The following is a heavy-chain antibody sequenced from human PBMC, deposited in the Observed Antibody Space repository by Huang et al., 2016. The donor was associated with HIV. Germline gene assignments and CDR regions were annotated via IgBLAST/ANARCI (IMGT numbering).Heavy chain of an antibody. CDR3: ARLAGGTWSYYFDL. CDR1: GYIFTTSW. D-gene: IGHD3-10*01. Sequence: EVELVQSGTAVKKQGESLKISCKGSGYIFTTSWIGWVRQMPGKALEGMGISYPGGAETRYSPSYQGQVTMSVEKSINTAYLHWSNLKAADTAMYYCARLAGGTWSYYFDLWGQGTLVTVSS. CDR2: SYPGGAET. J-gene: IGHJ4*02. V-gene: IGHV5-51*03.